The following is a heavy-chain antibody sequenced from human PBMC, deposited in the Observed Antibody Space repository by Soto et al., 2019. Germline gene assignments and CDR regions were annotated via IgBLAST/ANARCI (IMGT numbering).Heavy chain of an antibody. CDR3: ARENWNDGWFDY. CDR2: IYYSGST. D-gene: IGHD1-1*01. CDR1: GGSISSGDYY. Sequence: SETLSLTCTVSGGSISSGDYYWSWISQPPGKGLEWIGYIYYSGSTYYNPSLKSRVTISVDTSKNQFSLKLSSVTAADTAVHYCARENWNDGWFDYWGQGTLVTVSS. J-gene: IGHJ4*02. V-gene: IGHV4-30-4*01.